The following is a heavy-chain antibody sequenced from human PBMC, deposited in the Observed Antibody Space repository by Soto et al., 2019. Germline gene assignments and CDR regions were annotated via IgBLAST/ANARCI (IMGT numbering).Heavy chain of an antibody. CDR3: ARTGSPSWRNSFDS. CDR2: IYYDGST. CDR1: GGSITSTVDY. Sequence: SETLSLTCSVSGGSITSTVDYWGWIRQSPGKGLEWIGNIYYDGSTCYNPSLKSRVTISVDTSKRQFSLKVSSVTAADTAVYYCARTGSPSWRNSFDSWGQGTLVTVSS. D-gene: IGHD2-2*01. V-gene: IGHV4-39*01. J-gene: IGHJ5*01.